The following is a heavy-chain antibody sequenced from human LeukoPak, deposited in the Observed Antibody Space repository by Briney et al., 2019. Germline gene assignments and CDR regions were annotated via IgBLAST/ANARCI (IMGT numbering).Heavy chain of an antibody. CDR3: AKDLGYCSSTSCSYYFDY. J-gene: IGHJ4*02. Sequence: PGGSLRLSCAASGFTFSSYAMSWVRQAPGKGLEWVSAISGSGGSTYYADSVKGRFTISRDNSKNTLYLQMNSLRADDTAVYYCAKDLGYCSSTSCSYYFDYWGQGTLVTVSS. D-gene: IGHD2-2*01. V-gene: IGHV3-23*01. CDR1: GFTFSSYA. CDR2: ISGSGGST.